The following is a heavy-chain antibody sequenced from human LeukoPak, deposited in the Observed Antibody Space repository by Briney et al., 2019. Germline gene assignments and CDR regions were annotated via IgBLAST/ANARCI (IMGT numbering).Heavy chain of an antibody. Sequence: PGGSLRLSCAASGFTFSSYARSWVRQAPGKGQEWVSAISGSGGSTYYADSVKGRFTISRDNSKNTLYLQMNSLRAEDTAVFYCAKAGGYGGNSWPDYWGQGTLVTVSS. J-gene: IGHJ4*02. CDR2: ISGSGGST. CDR3: AKAGGYGGNSWPDY. CDR1: GFTFSSYA. V-gene: IGHV3-23*01. D-gene: IGHD4-23*01.